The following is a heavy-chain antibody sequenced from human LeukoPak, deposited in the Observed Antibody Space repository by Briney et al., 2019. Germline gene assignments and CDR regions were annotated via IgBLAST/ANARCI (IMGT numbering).Heavy chain of an antibody. J-gene: IGHJ3*02. D-gene: IGHD1-20*01. V-gene: IGHV3-21*01. CDR1: GFTFSSYS. Sequence: GGSLRLSCAASGFTFSSYSMNWVRQAPGKGLEWVSSISSSSSYIYYADSVKGRFTISRDNAKNSLYLQMNSLRAEDTAVYYCAREREGYNWNEVDAFDIWGQGTMVTVSS. CDR2: ISSSSSYI. CDR3: AREREGYNWNEVDAFDI.